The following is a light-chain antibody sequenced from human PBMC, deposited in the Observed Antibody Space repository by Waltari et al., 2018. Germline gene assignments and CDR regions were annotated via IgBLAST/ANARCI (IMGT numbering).Light chain of an antibody. CDR2: ATS. CDR3: QNHERLPAK. J-gene: IGKJ1*01. V-gene: IGKV1-39*02. Sequence: DIQMTQSPSSLSASVGDRVTITCRASQSISTYLHWYQQKPGRAPKLLIYATSSLHSGVPSRFSGSGYGTDFSLTISRLEPEDFAVYYCQNHERLPAKFGQGTKVEIK. CDR1: QSISTY.